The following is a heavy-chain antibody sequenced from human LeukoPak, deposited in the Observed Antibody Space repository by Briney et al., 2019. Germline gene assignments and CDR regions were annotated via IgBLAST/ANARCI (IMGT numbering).Heavy chain of an antibody. D-gene: IGHD2-21*02. CDR1: GYSISSGYY. J-gene: IGHJ4*02. Sequence: PSETLSLTCTVSGYSISSGYYWGWIRQPPGKGLEWIGSIYHSGSTYYNPSLTSRVAISLDTSKNLFSLSLNSVTAADTAVFYCARSMVTTDRNFDHWGQGTLVTVSS. CDR3: ARSMVTTDRNFDH. V-gene: IGHV4-38-2*02. CDR2: IYHSGST.